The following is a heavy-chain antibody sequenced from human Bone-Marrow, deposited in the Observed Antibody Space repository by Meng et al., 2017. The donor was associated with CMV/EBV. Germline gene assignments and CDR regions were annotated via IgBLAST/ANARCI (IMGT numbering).Heavy chain of an antibody. D-gene: IGHD6-13*01. CDR3: ARDRYSSSWFDY. CDR2: ISSSSSYI. V-gene: IGHV3-21*01. CDR1: GFTFSSYS. Sequence: SLRLSCAASGFTFSSYSMNWVRQAPGKGLEWVSSISSSSSYIYYADSVKGRFTISRDNAKNSLYLQMNSLRAEDTAVYYCARDRYSSSWFDYWGQGTLVTVSS. J-gene: IGHJ4*02.